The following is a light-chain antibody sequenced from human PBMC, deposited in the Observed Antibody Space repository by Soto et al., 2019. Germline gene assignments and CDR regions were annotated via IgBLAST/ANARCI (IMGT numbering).Light chain of an antibody. CDR3: QQYDKWPGT. J-gene: IGKJ1*01. V-gene: IGKV3-15*01. CDR2: GAS. Sequence: EIVMTQSPGTLSVSPGESATLSCRASQSISSNLAWFQQKPGQAPRLLIYGASTRGTGIPARFSGSGSGREFTVTISSLQSEDSAVYYCQQYDKWPGTFGQGTKLEIK. CDR1: QSISSN.